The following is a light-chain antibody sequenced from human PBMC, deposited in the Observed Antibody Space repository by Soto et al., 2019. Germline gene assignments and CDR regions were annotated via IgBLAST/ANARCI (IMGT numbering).Light chain of an antibody. J-gene: IGKJ5*01. CDR1: QNIGTY. CDR2: KAS. CDR3: QRYVSIPIN. V-gene: IGKV1-5*03. Sequence: DIQMTQSPSTLSASVGDIVTITCRASQNIGTYLAWYQQKPGKAPKFLIYKASSLESGVPSRFRGSGSGTEFSLTISSLQFDDSAIYYCQRYVSIPINFGQGTRLEIK.